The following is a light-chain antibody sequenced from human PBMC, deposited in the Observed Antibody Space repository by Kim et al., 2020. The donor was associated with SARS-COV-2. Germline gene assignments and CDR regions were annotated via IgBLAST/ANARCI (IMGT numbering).Light chain of an antibody. CDR2: GAS. V-gene: IGKV3-15*01. CDR1: QSIRKK. Sequence: SPGERVTPSCGATQSIRKKSAWYKNKPGQAPRLLIYGASTRATGIPARFSGSGSGTEFTLDISSLQSEDFAEYYCQKYYNWPPVTFGGGTKVDIK. CDR3: QKYYNWPPVT. J-gene: IGKJ4*01.